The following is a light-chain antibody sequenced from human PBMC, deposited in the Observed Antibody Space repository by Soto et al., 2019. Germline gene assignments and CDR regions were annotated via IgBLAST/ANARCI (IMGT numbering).Light chain of an antibody. Sequence: ALTQPANVSGSLGQANTLSCTGTTTDIGNYNYVSWYQQSPGKAPKLLIYEVSNRPSGVSSRFSGSKSGNTASLAISGLRSEDESDYYGASWGVSLNGYVFGTGTKVTVL. CDR3: ASWGVSLNGYV. V-gene: IGLV2-14*01. CDR1: TTDIGNYNY. J-gene: IGLJ1*01. CDR2: EVS.